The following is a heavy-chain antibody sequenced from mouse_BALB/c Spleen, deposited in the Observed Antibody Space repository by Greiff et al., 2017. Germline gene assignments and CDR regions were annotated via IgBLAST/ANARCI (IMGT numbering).Heavy chain of an antibody. Sequence: QVQLKQSGAELVRPGASVTLSCKASGYTFTDYEMHWVKQTPVHGLEWIGAIDPETGGTAYNQKFKGKATLTADKSSSTAYMELRSLTSEDSAVYYCTRRLYGGYFAYWGQGTLVTVSA. CDR3: TRRLYGGYFAY. V-gene: IGHV1-15*01. J-gene: IGHJ3*01. CDR2: IDPETGGT. CDR1: GYTFTDYE. D-gene: IGHD3-1*01.